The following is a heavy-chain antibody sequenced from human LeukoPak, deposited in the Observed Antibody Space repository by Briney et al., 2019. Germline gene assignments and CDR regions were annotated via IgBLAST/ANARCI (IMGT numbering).Heavy chain of an antibody. CDR2: IRISAYGATT. D-gene: IGHD1-1*01. CDR3: ATHRLESHDIQFDY. V-gene: IGHV3-49*04. CDR1: GLPFSDA. Sequence: GGSLRLSCSVSGLPFSDALSWVRQLPGKGLEWVGFIRISAYGATTEYSAPVKDRFSISRDDSNSLVYLQMHTLISEDTAVYYCATHRLESHDIQFDYWGQGAQVTVSS. J-gene: IGHJ4*02.